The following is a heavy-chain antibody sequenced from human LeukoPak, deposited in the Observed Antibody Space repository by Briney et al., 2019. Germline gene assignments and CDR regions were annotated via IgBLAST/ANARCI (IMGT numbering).Heavy chain of an antibody. D-gene: IGHD5-12*01. V-gene: IGHV4-61*01. CDR1: GYSISSGNF. CDR2: IYYSGST. CDR3: ARADIVATIFDY. Sequence: SETLSLTCTVSGYSISSGNFWGWIRQPPGKGLEWIGYIYYSGSTNYNPSLKSRVTISVDTSKNQFSLKLSSVTAADTAVYYCARADIVATIFDYWGQGTLVTVSS. J-gene: IGHJ4*02.